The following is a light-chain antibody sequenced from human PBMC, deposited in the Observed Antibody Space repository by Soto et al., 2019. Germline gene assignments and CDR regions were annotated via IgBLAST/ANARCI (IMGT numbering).Light chain of an antibody. Sequence: QSVLTQPASVSGSPGQSITISCTGTSSDVGGYNYVSWYQQHPGKAPKLMIYDVSNRPSGVSNRFSGSKSGNTASLTISGLQSEDEADYYCSSHTNSRFVFGGGTQLTVL. CDR1: SSDVGGYNY. V-gene: IGLV2-14*03. CDR2: DVS. CDR3: SSHTNSRFV. J-gene: IGLJ2*01.